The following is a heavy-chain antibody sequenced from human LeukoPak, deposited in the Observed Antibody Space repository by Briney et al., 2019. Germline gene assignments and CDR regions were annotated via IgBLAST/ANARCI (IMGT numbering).Heavy chain of an antibody. CDR2: IWYDGSNK. CDR3: ARDKFNTVTYYFDY. J-gene: IGHJ4*02. Sequence: GGSLRLSCAASGFTFSSYGMHWVRQAPGKGLEWVAVIWYDGSNKYYADSVKGRFTISRDNSKNTLYLQMNSLRAEDTAVYYCARDKFNTVTYYFDYWGQGTLVTVSS. V-gene: IGHV3-33*01. D-gene: IGHD4-17*01. CDR1: GFTFSSYG.